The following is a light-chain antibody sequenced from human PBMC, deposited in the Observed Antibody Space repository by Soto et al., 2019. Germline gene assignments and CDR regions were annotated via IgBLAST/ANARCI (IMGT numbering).Light chain of an antibody. Sequence: EIVLTQSPGTLSLSPGETATLSCRASQTVNSDYLAWFQQRPGQAPRLLIFATSRRATDIPDRFSGSGSGTGFTLANRRLEPEDFAVYYCQQFGYSPRTFRQGTKVE. V-gene: IGKV3-20*01. CDR3: QQFGYSPRT. J-gene: IGKJ1*01. CDR1: QTVNSDY. CDR2: ATS.